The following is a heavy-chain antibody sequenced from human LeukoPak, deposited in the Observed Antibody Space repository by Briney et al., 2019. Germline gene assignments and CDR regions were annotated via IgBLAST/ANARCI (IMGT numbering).Heavy chain of an antibody. CDR2: IYTSGST. J-gene: IGHJ3*02. CDR3: ASGDYALRAFDI. D-gene: IGHD4/OR15-4a*01. V-gene: IGHV4-4*07. Sequence: SESLSLTCTVSVGSISSFYWSWVRHPAEKGLGWIGRIYTSGSTNYNPSLKSRVTMSVDTSKNQFSLKLSSVTAADTAVYYCASGDYALRAFDIWGQGTMVTVSS. CDR1: VGSISSFY.